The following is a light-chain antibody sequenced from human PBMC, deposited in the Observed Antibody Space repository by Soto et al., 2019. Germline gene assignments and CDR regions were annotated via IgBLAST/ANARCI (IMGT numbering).Light chain of an antibody. Sequence: DIQMTQSPSTLSASVGDRVTITCRASQSISSWLAWYQQKPGKAPKLLIYKASSLESGVPSRFSGSGSGTEFTLTISSLHPDDFATYYCQQYNSFSVTCGQGTKQEMK. CDR2: KAS. V-gene: IGKV1-5*03. J-gene: IGKJ2*01. CDR1: QSISSW. CDR3: QQYNSFSVT.